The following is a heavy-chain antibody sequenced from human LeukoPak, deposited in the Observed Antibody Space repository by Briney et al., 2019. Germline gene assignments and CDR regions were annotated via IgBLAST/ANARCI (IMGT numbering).Heavy chain of an antibody. CDR1: GFSLNARGMC. D-gene: IGHD7-27*01. CDR3: ARMNRGNYFDY. Sequence: ASGPALVKPTPTLTLTCTFSGFSLNARGMCVSWIRQPPGKALEWLARIDWDDDTYYSTSLNSRLTISKDTSKNQVVLTMTNMDPVDTATYYCARMNRGNYFDYWGQGTLVTVSS. V-gene: IGHV2-70*11. CDR2: IDWDDDT. J-gene: IGHJ4*02.